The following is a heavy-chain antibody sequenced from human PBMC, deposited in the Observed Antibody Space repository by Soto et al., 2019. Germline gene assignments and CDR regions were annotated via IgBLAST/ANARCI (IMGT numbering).Heavy chain of an antibody. CDR1: GYTFTGYY. D-gene: IGHD2-15*01. V-gene: IGHV1-2*02. CDR3: ASPYCSGGSCYPDRFYYYGMDV. J-gene: IGHJ6*02. CDR2: INPNSGGT. Sequence: QVQLVQSGAEVKKPGASVKVSCKASGYTFTGYYMHWVRQAPGQGLEWMGWINPNSGGTNYAQKFQGRVTKTRDPSIRTAYLELSRLRSDDTAVYYCASPYCSGGSCYPDRFYYYGMDVWGQGTTVTVSS.